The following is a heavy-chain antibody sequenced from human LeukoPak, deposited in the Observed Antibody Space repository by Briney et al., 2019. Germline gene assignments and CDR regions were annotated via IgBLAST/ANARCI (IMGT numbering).Heavy chain of an antibody. D-gene: IGHD3-9*01. CDR2: IYYSGST. CDR3: ARVRYYDIYRNYYYYMDV. J-gene: IGHJ6*03. V-gene: IGHV4-59*01. Sequence: SETLSLTCTVSGGSLSSYYWSWIRHPPGKGLEWIVYIYYSGSTNYNPSLKSRVTISVDTSKNQFSLKLSSVTAADTAVYYCARVRYYDIYRNYYYYMDVWGKGTTVTVSS. CDR1: GGSLSSYY.